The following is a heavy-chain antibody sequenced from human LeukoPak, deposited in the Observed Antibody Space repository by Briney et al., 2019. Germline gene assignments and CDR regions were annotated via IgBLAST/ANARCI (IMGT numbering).Heavy chain of an antibody. CDR2: IYSGGPT. V-gene: IGHV3-66*01. D-gene: IGHD1-26*01. J-gene: IGHJ4*02. CDR3: ARGLPSGSYYFDY. CDR1: GFTVSSNY. Sequence: GGSLRLSCAASGFTVSSNYMRWVRQAPGKGLEWVSVIYSGGPTYYADSVKGRFTISRDNSKNTLYFQMNSLRAEDTAVYYCARGLPSGSYYFDYWGQGTLVTVSS.